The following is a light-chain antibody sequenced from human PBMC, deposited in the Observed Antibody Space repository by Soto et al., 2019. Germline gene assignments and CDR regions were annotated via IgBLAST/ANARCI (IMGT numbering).Light chain of an antibody. J-gene: IGKJ1*01. CDR1: QSVSSSY. CDR2: GAS. V-gene: IGKV3-20*01. Sequence: IVLTQSPGTLSLSPGERATLFCRASQSVSSSYLAWYQQKPGQAPRLLIYGASSRATGIPDRFSGSGSGTDFTLTISRLEPEDFAVYYCQQYGRTFGQGTKVDIK. CDR3: QQYGRT.